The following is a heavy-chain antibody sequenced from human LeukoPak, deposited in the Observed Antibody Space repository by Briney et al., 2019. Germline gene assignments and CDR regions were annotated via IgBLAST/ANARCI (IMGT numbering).Heavy chain of an antibody. J-gene: IGHJ5*02. V-gene: IGHV4-61*02. CDR2: IYTSGST. CDR3: AKEMATIMGNWFDP. Sequence: SETLSLTCTASGGSISSGSYYWSWIRQPAGKGLEWIGRIYTSGSTNYNPSLKGRVTISVDTSKNQFSLKLSSVTAADTAVYYCAKEMATIMGNWFDPWGQGTLVTVSS. D-gene: IGHD5-24*01. CDR1: GGSISSGSYY.